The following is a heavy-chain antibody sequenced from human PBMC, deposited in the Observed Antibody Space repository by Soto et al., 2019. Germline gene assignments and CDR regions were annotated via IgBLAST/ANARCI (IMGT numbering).Heavy chain of an antibody. CDR3: ARTTWGYGEPFDF. J-gene: IGHJ4*02. Sequence: PGGSLRLSCAASGFTFDDYAMHWVRQAPGKGLEWVSGISWNSGTIDYADSARGRFTISRDNAKNALYLQMNSLRAEDTAFYYCARTTWGYGEPFDFWGQGTLVTVSS. D-gene: IGHD4-17*01. CDR1: GFTFDDYA. V-gene: IGHV3-9*01. CDR2: ISWNSGTI.